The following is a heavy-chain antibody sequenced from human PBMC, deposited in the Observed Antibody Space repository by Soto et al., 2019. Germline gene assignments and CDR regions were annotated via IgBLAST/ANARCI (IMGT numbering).Heavy chain of an antibody. CDR3: ARDRDGYNYNFDY. D-gene: IGHD5-12*01. Sequence: GGSLRLSCASSGFTFSDYYMSWIRQAPGKGLEWVSYISSSGSTIYYADSVKGRFTISRDNAKNSLYLQMNSLRAEDTAVYYCARDRDGYNYNFDYWGQGTLVTVSS. J-gene: IGHJ4*02. CDR2: ISSSGSTI. V-gene: IGHV3-11*01. CDR1: GFTFSDYY.